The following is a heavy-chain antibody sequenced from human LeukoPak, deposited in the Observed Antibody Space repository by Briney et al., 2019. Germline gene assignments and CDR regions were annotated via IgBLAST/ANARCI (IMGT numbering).Heavy chain of an antibody. Sequence: GASVKVSCKASGFTFSGYYLQWVRQAPGQGLDWMGWIKPDSGGTNYAQKFQGRVTMTRDTSIKTGYMELSRLRSDDTAVYYCARVQDTMVRGVITPNFDYWGQGTLVTVSS. CDR3: ARVQDTMVRGVITPNFDY. J-gene: IGHJ4*02. V-gene: IGHV1-2*02. D-gene: IGHD3-10*01. CDR1: GFTFSGYY. CDR2: IKPDSGGT.